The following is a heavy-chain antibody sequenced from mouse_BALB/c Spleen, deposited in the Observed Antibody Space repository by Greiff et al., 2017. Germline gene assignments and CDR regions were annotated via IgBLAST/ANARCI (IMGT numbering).Heavy chain of an antibody. V-gene: IGHV1-31*01. J-gene: IGHJ4*01. CDR3: ARDYGSYAMDY. CDR1: GYSFTGYY. Sequence: VQLQQSGPELVKPGASVKISCKASGYSFTGYYMHWVKQSHVKSLEWIGRINPYNGATSYNQNFKDKASLTVDKSSSTAYMELHSLTSEDSAVYYCARDYGSYAMDYWGQGTSVTVSS. D-gene: IGHD1-2*01. CDR2: INPYNGAT.